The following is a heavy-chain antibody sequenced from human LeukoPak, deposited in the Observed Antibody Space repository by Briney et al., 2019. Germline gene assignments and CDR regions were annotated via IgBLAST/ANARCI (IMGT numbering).Heavy chain of an antibody. CDR2: IYTSGST. CDR1: GGFISSYY. D-gene: IGHD4-11*01. V-gene: IGHV4-4*09. J-gene: IGHJ4*02. Sequence: SETLSLTCTVSGGFISSYYWSWIRQPPGKGLGWIGYIYTSGSTNYNPSLKSRVTISVDTSKNQFSLKLSSVTAADTAVYYCARHVAPYSNFDYWGQGTLVTVSP. CDR3: ARHVAPYSNFDY.